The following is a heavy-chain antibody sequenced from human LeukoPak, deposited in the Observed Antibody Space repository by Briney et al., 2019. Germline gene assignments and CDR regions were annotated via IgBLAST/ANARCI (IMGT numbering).Heavy chain of an antibody. CDR3: ASESPSSSSRTLDY. V-gene: IGHV3-30*02. Sequence: GGSLRLSCAASGFTFSSYGMHWVRQAPGKGLEWVAFIRYDGSNKYYADSVKGRFTISRDNAKNSLYLQMNTLRAEDTAVYYCASESPSSSSRTLDYWGQGTLVTVSS. J-gene: IGHJ4*02. CDR2: IRYDGSNK. CDR1: GFTFSSYG. D-gene: IGHD2-2*01.